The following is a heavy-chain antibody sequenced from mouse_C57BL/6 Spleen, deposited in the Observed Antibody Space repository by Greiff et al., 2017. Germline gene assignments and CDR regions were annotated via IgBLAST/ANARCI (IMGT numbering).Heavy chain of an antibody. Sequence: QVKLQQPGAELVKPGASVKLSCKASGYTFTSYWITWVKQRPGQGLAWIGDIYPGSGSTNYNEKFKSKATLTVVTSTSIAYMQLSRLTSEDSAVYYCARFSTTVVRTPYWYFDVWGTGTTVTVSS. V-gene: IGHV1-55*01. CDR1: GYTFTSYW. D-gene: IGHD1-1*01. CDR3: ARFSTTVVRTPYWYFDV. CDR2: IYPGSGST. J-gene: IGHJ1*03.